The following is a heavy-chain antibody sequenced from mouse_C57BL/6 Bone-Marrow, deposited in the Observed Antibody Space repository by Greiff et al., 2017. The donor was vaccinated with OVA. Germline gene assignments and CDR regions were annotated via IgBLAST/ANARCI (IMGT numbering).Heavy chain of an antibody. CDR3: ASHYYSAWFAY. V-gene: IGHV7-1*01. J-gene: IGHJ3*01. CDR1: GFTFSDFY. D-gene: IGHD2-1*01. Sequence: EVKVVESGGGLVQSGRSLRLSCATSGFTFSDFYMEWVRQAPGKGLEWIAASRNKANDYTTEYSASVKGRFIVSRDTSQSILYLQMNALGAEDTAFYYCASHYYSAWFAYWGQGTLVTVSA. CDR2: SRNKANDYTT.